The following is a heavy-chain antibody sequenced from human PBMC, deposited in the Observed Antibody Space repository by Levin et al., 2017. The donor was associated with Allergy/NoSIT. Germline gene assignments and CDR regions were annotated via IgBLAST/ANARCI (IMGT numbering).Heavy chain of an antibody. Sequence: LSLTCAASGFTFRTYSMNWVRQAPGKGLEWVSSISSSSSYIYYADSVKGRFTISRDNAKNSLYLQMNSLRAEDTAVYYCANSYCANGVCYYFFDSWGQGTLVTVSS. J-gene: IGHJ4*02. CDR3: ANSYCANGVCYYFFDS. CDR1: GFTFRTYS. V-gene: IGHV3-21*01. CDR2: ISSSSSYI. D-gene: IGHD2-8*01.